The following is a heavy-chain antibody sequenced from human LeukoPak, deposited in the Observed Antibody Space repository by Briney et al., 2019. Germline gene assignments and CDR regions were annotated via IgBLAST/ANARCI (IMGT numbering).Heavy chain of an antibody. CDR2: ISSSSSTI. Sequence: PGGSLTLSCAASGFTFSSYSMNWVRQAPGKGLEWVAYISSSSSTIYYADSVKGRFTISRDNDKNSLYLQLNSLRAEDTAVYYCARGPYCSGGSGYDGGDGFDYWGQGTLVTVSS. J-gene: IGHJ4*02. D-gene: IGHD2-15*01. CDR1: GFTFSSYS. CDR3: ARGPYCSGGSGYDGGDGFDY. V-gene: IGHV3-48*01.